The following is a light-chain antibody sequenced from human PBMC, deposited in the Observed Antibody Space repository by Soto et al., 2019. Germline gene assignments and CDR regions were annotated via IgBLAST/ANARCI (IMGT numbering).Light chain of an antibody. CDR3: QTWGTGIYD. CDR2: LNSDGSH. CDR1: SGHSSYA. Sequence: QLVLTQSPSAPASLGASVKLTCTLSSGHSSYAIAWHQQQPEKGPRYLMKLNSDGSHSKGDGIPDRFSGSSSGAERYLTISSLQSEDEADYYCQTWGTGIYDFGTGTKLTVL. V-gene: IGLV4-69*01. J-gene: IGLJ1*01.